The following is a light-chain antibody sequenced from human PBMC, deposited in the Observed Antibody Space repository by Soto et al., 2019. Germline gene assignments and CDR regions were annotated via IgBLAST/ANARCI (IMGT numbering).Light chain of an antibody. CDR2: AAS. Sequence: DIQMTQSPSSLSASVGDRVTITCRASRGIRNDLGWYQQKPGKAPKRLIYAASSLQSGVPSRFSGSGSGTEFPLTISSLQPDDFATYYCQQYQGYSGTFGQGTKVDIK. CDR1: RGIRND. J-gene: IGKJ1*01. CDR3: QQYQGYSGT. V-gene: IGKV1-17*01.